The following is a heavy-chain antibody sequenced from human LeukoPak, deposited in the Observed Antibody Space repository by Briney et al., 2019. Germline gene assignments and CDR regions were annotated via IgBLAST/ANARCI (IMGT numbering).Heavy chain of an antibody. CDR3: ARDLTTSSTAYFHH. CDR1: GFTFSSYW. CDR2: ISSSSRYI. D-gene: IGHD6-6*01. J-gene: IGHJ1*01. Sequence: GGSLRLSCAASGFTFSSYWMSWVRQAPGKGLEWVSSISSSSRYIYYADSVKGRFTISRDNGKNSLYLQMNSVRAEDTAVYYCARDLTTSSTAYFHHWGQGTLVTVSS. V-gene: IGHV3-21*01.